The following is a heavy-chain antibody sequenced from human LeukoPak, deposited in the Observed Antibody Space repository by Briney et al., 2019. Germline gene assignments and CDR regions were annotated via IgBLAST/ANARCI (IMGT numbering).Heavy chain of an antibody. D-gene: IGHD3-10*01. CDR1: GFTFSSYA. CDR2: ISGSGGST. CDR3: AKSPLLWFGGFGNYYFDY. J-gene: IGHJ4*02. V-gene: IGHV3-23*01. Sequence: GGSLRLSCAASGFTFSSYAMSWVRQAPGKGLEWVSAISGSGGSTYYADSVKGRFTISRDNSKNTLYLQMNSLRAEDTAVYYCAKSPLLWFGGFGNYYFDYWGQRTLVTVSS.